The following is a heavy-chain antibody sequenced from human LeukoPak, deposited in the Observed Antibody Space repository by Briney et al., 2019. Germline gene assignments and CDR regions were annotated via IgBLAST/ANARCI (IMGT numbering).Heavy chain of an antibody. CDR1: GGSFSGYY. V-gene: IGHV4-34*01. CDR3: ARRGYCSSTSCYRPFDY. D-gene: IGHD2-2*01. Sequence: SETLSLTCAVYGGSFSGYYWSWIRQPPGKGLXXXXXXXXSGSTNYNPSLKSRVTISVDTSKNQFSLKLSSVTAADTAVYYCARRGYCSSTSCYRPFDYWGQGTLVTVSS. J-gene: IGHJ4*02. CDR2: XXXSGST.